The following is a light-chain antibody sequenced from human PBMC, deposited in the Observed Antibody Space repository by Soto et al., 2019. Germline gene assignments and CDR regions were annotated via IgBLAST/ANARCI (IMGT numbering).Light chain of an antibody. V-gene: IGKV1-5*03. Sequence: DIQMTQSPSTLSASVGDRVTITCRASQSISSWLAWYQQKPGKAPKLLIYKASSLESGVPSRFSGSGSGTKFTLTISSLQPDDFATYYCQQYNSYSSVAFGQGTKVDIK. CDR1: QSISSW. CDR2: KAS. J-gene: IGKJ1*01. CDR3: QQYNSYSSVA.